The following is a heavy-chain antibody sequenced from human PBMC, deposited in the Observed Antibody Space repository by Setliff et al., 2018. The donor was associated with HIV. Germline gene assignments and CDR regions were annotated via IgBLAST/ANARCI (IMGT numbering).Heavy chain of an antibody. CDR1: GYTFTSYG. CDR3: ARGWEGGMDY. V-gene: IGHV1-18*01. J-gene: IGHJ4*02. D-gene: IGHD1-26*01. Sequence: ASVKVSCKASGYTFTSYGITWVRQAPGQGLEWIGWISADNGHTKYAQKFQDRVTMTGDTSTNTLYMELSSLRSEDTAVYYCARGWEGGMDYWGQGTLVTVSS. CDR2: ISADNGHT.